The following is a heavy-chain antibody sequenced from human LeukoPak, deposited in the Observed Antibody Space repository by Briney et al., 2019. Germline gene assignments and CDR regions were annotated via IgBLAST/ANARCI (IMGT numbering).Heavy chain of an antibody. V-gene: IGHV3-23*01. CDR2: ISGSGGST. D-gene: IGHD3-22*01. Sequence: PGASLRLSCAASGFTFSSYAMSWVRQAPGKGLEWVSAISGSGGSTYYADSVKGRFTISRDNSKNTLYLKMNSLRAEDTAVYYCAKELQLYESSGPDYWGQGTLVTVSS. CDR1: GFTFSSYA. CDR3: AKELQLYESSGPDY. J-gene: IGHJ4*02.